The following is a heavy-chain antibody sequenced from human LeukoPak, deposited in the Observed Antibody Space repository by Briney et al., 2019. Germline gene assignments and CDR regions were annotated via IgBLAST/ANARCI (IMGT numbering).Heavy chain of an antibody. Sequence: SQTLSLTCTVSGGSISSGDYYWSWIRQPPGKGLEWIGYIYYSGSTYYNPSLKSRVTISVDTSKNQFSLKLSSVTAADTAVYYCARYQRNNDYFLDVWGQGTTVTVSS. CDR3: ARYQRNNDYFLDV. V-gene: IGHV4-30-4*01. CDR1: GGSISSGDYY. D-gene: IGHD2/OR15-2a*01. J-gene: IGHJ6*02. CDR2: IYYSGST.